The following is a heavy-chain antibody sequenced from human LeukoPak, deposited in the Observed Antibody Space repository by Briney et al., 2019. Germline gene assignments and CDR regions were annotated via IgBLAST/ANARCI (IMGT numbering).Heavy chain of an antibody. J-gene: IGHJ4*02. CDR2: IYSGGST. CDR3: ARTILTVAATEDY. D-gene: IGHD2-15*01. V-gene: IGHV3-66*01. Sequence: GGSLRLSCAASGFTVSNNYMSWVRQAPGKGLEWVSVIYSGGSTYYADSVKGRFTISRDNSKNTLYLQMNSLRAEDTAVYYCARTILTVAATEDYWGQGTLVTVSS. CDR1: GFTVSNNY.